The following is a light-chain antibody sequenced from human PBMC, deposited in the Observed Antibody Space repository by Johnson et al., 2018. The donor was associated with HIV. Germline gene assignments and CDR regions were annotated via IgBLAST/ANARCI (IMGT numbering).Light chain of an antibody. CDR2: KND. CDR1: YSNFVNNY. V-gene: IGLV1-51*02. Sequence: QSVLTQPPSVSAAPGQKVTISCSRNYSNFVNNYVSWYQQLPGTAPKLLIYKNDKRPSGIPDRFSGSKSGTSATLGISGLQTGDEADYYCGTWGKSLNTGAVVGSETKVADL. CDR3: GTWGKSLNTGAV. J-gene: IGLJ1*01.